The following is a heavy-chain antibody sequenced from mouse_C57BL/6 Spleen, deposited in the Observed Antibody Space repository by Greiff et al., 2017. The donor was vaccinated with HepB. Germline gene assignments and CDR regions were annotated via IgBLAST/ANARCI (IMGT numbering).Heavy chain of an antibody. CDR1: GYTFTEYT. Sequence: VQLQQSGAELVKPGASVKLSCKASGYTFTEYTIHWVKQRSGQGLEWIGWFYPGSGSIKYNEKFKDKATLTADKSSSTAYMQLSSLTSEDSAVYYCARSSSGYEPFAYWGQGTLVTVSA. J-gene: IGHJ3*01. D-gene: IGHD3-2*02. CDR3: ARSSSGYEPFAY. V-gene: IGHV1-62-2*01. CDR2: FYPGSGSI.